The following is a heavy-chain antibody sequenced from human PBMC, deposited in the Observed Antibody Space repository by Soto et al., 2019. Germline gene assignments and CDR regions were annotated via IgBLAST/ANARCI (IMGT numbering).Heavy chain of an antibody. J-gene: IGHJ6*02. D-gene: IGHD3-3*01. CDR2: IIPIFGTA. V-gene: IGHV1-69*06. Sequence: SVKVSCKASGGTFSSYAISWVRQAPGQGLEWMGGIIPIFGTANYAQKFQGRVTITADKSTSTAYMELSSLRSEEKAVYYCARVTDRTYYDSWSGYTTQGYQTLYYYYGMDAWGQGTTVTVSS. CDR1: GGTFSSYA. CDR3: ARVTDRTYYDSWSGYTTQGYQTLYYYYGMDA.